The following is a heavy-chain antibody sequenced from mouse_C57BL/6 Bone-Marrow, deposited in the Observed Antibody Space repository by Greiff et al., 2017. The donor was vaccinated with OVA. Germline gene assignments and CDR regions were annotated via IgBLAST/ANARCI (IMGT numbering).Heavy chain of an antibody. D-gene: IGHD2-3*01. CDR1: GYAFSSSW. Sequence: VQLQESGPELVKPGASVKISCKASGYAFSSSWMNWVKQRPGKGLEWIGRIYPGDGDTNYNGKFKGKATLTADKSSSTAYMQLSSLTSEDSAVYFCATRGYDGYYVKFAYWGQGTLVTVFA. J-gene: IGHJ3*01. V-gene: IGHV1-82*01. CDR2: IYPGDGDT. CDR3: ATRGYDGYYVKFAY.